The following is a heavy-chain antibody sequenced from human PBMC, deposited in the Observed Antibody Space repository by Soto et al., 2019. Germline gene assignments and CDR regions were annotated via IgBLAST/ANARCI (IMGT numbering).Heavy chain of an antibody. Sequence: QVQLVQSGAEVKKPGSSVKVSCKASGGTFSSYTISWVRQAPGQGLEWMGRITPILGIANYAQKFQGRVTITADKSTSTAYMELSSLRSEDTAVYYCARDEMATQPEAFDIWGQGTMVTVSS. J-gene: IGHJ3*02. CDR3: ARDEMATQPEAFDI. CDR1: GGTFSSYT. CDR2: ITPILGIA. V-gene: IGHV1-69*08. D-gene: IGHD2-15*01.